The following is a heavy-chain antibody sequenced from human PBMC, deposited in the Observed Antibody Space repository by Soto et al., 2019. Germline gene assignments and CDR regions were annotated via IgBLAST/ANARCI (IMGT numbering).Heavy chain of an antibody. Sequence: SETLSLTCAVSGYSISSGYYWGWIWQPPGKGLEWIGSIYHSGSTYYNPSLKSRVTISVDTSKNQFSLKLSSVTAADTAVYYCARTLGADTAMDYWGQGTLVTVSS. CDR2: IYHSGST. J-gene: IGHJ4*02. CDR3: ARTLGADTAMDY. D-gene: IGHD5-18*01. CDR1: GYSISSGYY. V-gene: IGHV4-38-2*01.